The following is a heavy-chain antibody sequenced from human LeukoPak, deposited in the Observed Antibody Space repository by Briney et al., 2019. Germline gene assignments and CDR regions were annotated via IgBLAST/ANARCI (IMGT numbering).Heavy chain of an antibody. V-gene: IGHV1-2*02. D-gene: IGHD6-19*01. CDR1: GYTFTGYY. Sequence: GASVKVSCKASGYTFTGYYMHWVRQAPGQGLEWMGWINPNSGGTNYAQKFQGRVTMTRDTSISTAYMELSRLRSDDTAVYYGARTVGYSSGWYYFDYWGQGTLVTVSS. CDR2: INPNSGGT. J-gene: IGHJ4*02. CDR3: ARTVGYSSGWYYFDY.